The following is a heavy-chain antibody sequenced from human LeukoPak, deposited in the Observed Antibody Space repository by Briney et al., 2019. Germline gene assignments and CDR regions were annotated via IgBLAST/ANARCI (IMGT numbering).Heavy chain of an antibody. Sequence: GGSLRLSCAASGFTFSSYDMNWVRQAPGKGLEWVAFIRCDGSNKYYADSVKGRFTISRDNSKNTLYLQMNSLRAEDTAVYYCAKDLGMTTVTRPAPGMDVWGQGATVTVSS. D-gene: IGHD4-17*01. J-gene: IGHJ6*01. CDR2: IRCDGSNK. CDR1: GFTFSSYD. CDR3: AKDLGMTTVTRPAPGMDV. V-gene: IGHV3-30*02.